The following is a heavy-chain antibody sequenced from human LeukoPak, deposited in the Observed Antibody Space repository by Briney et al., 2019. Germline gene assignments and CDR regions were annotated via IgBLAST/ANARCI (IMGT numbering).Heavy chain of an antibody. D-gene: IGHD5-18*01. CDR2: ISSNGGST. CDR3: VKDSRGYSYGLDY. J-gene: IGHJ4*02. Sequence: RGSLRLSCSASGFTFSSYAMHWVRQAPGKGLEYVSAISSNGGSTYYADSVKGRFTISRDNSKNTLYLQMSSLRAEDTAVYYCVKDSRGYSYGLDYWGQGTLVTVSS. CDR1: GFTFSSYA. V-gene: IGHV3-64D*09.